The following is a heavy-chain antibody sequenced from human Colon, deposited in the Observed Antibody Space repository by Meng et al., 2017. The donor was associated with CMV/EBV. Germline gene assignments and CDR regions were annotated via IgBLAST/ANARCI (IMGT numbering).Heavy chain of an antibody. CDR1: GFTFDRDW. CDR3: ARGWPPDY. J-gene: IGHJ4*02. D-gene: IGHD6-13*01. Sequence: GGSLRLSCRASGFTFDRDWMSWVRQAPGKGLEWVSSITHTSDTYYADSLKGRFTLSRDNAQNSVYLQMDSLAAEDTAIYYCARGWPPDYWGQGTLVTVSS. CDR2: ITHTSDT. V-gene: IGHV3-21*06.